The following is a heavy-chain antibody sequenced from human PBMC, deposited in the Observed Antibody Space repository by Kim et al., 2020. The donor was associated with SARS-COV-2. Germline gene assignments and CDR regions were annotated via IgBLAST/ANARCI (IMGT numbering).Heavy chain of an antibody. J-gene: IGHJ2*01. D-gene: IGHD4-17*01. CDR3: AGDYGDYSLWYFDL. V-gene: IGHV3-30*04. Sequence: GGSLRLSCAASGFTFSSYAMHWVRQAPGKGLEWVAVISYDGSNKYYADSVKGRFTISRDNSKNTLYLQMNSLRAEDTAVYYCAGDYGDYSLWYFDLWGRGTLVTVSS. CDR2: ISYDGSNK. CDR1: GFTFSSYA.